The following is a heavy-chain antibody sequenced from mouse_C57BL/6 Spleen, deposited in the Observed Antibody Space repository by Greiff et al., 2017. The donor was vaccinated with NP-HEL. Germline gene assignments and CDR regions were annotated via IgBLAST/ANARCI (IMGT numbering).Heavy chain of an antibody. CDR3: ARDRWALDY. CDR2: ISDGGSYT. CDR1: GFTFSSYA. D-gene: IGHD2-3*01. Sequence: EVQRVESGGGLVKPGGSLKLSCAASGFTFSSYAMSWVCQTPEKRLEWVATISDGGSYTYYPDNVKGRFTISRDNAKNNLYLQMSHLKSEDTAMYYCARDRWALDYWGQGTTLTVSS. J-gene: IGHJ2*01. V-gene: IGHV5-4*01.